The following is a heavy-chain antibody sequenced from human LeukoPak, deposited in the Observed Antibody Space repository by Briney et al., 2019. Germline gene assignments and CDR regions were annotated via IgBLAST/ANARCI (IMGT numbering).Heavy chain of an antibody. V-gene: IGHV3-48*03. CDR2: ISNTGNTI. J-gene: IGHJ4*02. Sequence: SLRLSCTTYESAFSSYEMNWIRQAPGKGLEWVSYISNTGNTIYYTDSVKGRFTISRDNAKNSLYLQMNSLRDEDTALYYCAGGLGSGWRYWGQGTPVTVSS. D-gene: IGHD6-19*01. CDR1: ESAFSSYE. CDR3: AGGLGSGWRY.